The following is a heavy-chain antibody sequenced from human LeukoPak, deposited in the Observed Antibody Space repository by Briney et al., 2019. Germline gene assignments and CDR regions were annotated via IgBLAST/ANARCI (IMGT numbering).Heavy chain of an antibody. CDR2: TNPSGGSP. CDR3: AREDFAVPRGNDY. J-gene: IGHJ4*02. CDR1: GYTFTNYY. V-gene: IGHV1-46*01. Sequence: GASMNVSCKASGYTFTNYYIHWVRQAPGQGLEWMGVTNPSGGSPRYAQKFQGRVTMTRDTSTSTVYMELSSLRSEDTAIYYCAREDFAVPRGNDYWGQGTLVTVSS. D-gene: IGHD3-16*01.